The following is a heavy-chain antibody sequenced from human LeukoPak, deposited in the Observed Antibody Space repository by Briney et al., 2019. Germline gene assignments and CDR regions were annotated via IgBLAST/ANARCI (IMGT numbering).Heavy chain of an antibody. CDR1: GFTFSNYW. J-gene: IGHJ6*03. D-gene: IGHD3-3*01. CDR3: AKDGALPAYYDFWSGYSPYYYYYYMDV. V-gene: IGHV3-7*01. Sequence: GGSLRLSCAPSGFTFSNYWMSWVRQAPGKGLEWVADINEEGSEKHYVDSVKGRFTISRDNSKNTLYLQMNSLRAEDTAVYYCAKDGALPAYYDFWSGYSPYYYYYYMDVWGKGTTVTVSS. CDR2: INEEGSEK.